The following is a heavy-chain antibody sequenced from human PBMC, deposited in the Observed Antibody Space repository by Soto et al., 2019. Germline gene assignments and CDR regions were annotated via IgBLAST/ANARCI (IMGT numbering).Heavy chain of an antibody. Sequence: PSETLSLTCTVSGDSRSSDYWSWIRQPPGKGLEWIGYTYYSGNTNYNPSLKSRVTISVDTSKSQFSLTLTSVTAADSAVYYCVRGSLNHYFDPWGQGTLVTAPQ. J-gene: IGHJ4*02. CDR3: VRGSLNHYFDP. V-gene: IGHV4-59*01. CDR1: GDSRSSDY. CDR2: TYYSGNT.